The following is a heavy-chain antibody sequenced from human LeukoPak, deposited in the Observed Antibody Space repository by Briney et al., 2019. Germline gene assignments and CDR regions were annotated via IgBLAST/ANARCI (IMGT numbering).Heavy chain of an antibody. CDR3: ARDQYSSGWFDY. CDR2: ISSSSSYI. J-gene: IGHJ4*02. D-gene: IGHD6-19*01. Sequence: GGSLRLSCAASGFTFSSYAMSWVHQAPGKGLEWVSSISSSSSYIYYADSVKGRFTISRDNAKNSLYLQMNSLRAEDTAVYYCARDQYSSGWFDYWGQGTLVTVSS. CDR1: GFTFSSYA. V-gene: IGHV3-21*01.